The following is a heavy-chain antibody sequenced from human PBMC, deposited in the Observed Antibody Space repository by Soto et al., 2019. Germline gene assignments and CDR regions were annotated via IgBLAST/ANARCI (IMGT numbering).Heavy chain of an antibody. CDR1: GGSFSGYY. Sequence: QVQLQQWGAGLLKPSGTLSLTCAVYGGSFSGYYWNWIRQSPGKGLEWIGKINHSGSTNYNPSLKSRVPISVDTSTNQFSLRLSSVTAADTAVYYCARGYDYRDPRDALDTWAKGQWSSSLQ. D-gene: IGHD4-17*01. V-gene: IGHV4-34*02. J-gene: IGHJ3*02. CDR2: INHSGST. CDR3: ARGYDYRDPRDALDT.